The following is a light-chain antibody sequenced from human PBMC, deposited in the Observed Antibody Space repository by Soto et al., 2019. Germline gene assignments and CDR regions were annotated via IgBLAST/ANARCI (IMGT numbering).Light chain of an antibody. J-gene: IGKJ4*01. CDR3: QHYKFYGLT. Sequence: EIQMTKSPSTLSASVGDRVTIACRASQTINSYLAWYQQKPGKAPNLLIYTASTLQSGVPSRFSGSGSGTEFTLTICSLQPDAFATNYCQHYKFYGLTFGGGTKVDIK. CDR2: TAS. V-gene: IGKV1-5*03. CDR1: QTINSY.